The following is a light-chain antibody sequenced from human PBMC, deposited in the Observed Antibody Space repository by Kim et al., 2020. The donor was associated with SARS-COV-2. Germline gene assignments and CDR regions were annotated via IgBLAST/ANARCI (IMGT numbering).Light chain of an antibody. CDR3: QQRYYWPFT. V-gene: IGKV3-11*01. J-gene: IGKJ3*01. Sequence: EIVLTQSPATLSLSPGERATLSCRASQSVSNYLAWYQQRPGQAPRLLIYDASNRATGIPARFSGSGSGTDFTLTISSLGPEDFAVYFCQQRYYWPFTFGPGTKVDIK. CDR1: QSVSNY. CDR2: DAS.